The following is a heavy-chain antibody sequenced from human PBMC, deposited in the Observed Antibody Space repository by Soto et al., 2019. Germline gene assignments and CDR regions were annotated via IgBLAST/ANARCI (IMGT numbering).Heavy chain of an antibody. CDR2: MSPGGNSQ. CDR3: ASGAAFYYDTSRY. CDR1: GFNFHIHA. V-gene: IGHV3-30-3*01. D-gene: IGHD3-22*01. Sequence: LRLSGAAPGFNFHIHALHWIRQAPGEGLEWVAVMSPGGNSQYYADSVKGRFTISRDTSKSTLYLQMTSLRPEDTAVYYCASGAAFYYDTSRYWGQGTLVTAPQ. J-gene: IGHJ4*02.